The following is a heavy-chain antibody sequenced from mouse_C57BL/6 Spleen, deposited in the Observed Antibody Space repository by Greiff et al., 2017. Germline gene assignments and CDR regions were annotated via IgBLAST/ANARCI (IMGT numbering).Heavy chain of an antibody. D-gene: IGHD1-1*01. CDR3: AIGEGHYGSSHYYAMDY. CDR2: IHPSDSDT. J-gene: IGHJ4*01. Sequence: VQLQQPGAELVKPGASVKVSCKASGYTFTSYWMHWVKQRPGQGLEWIGRIHPSDSDTNSNQKFKGKATLTVDKSSSTAYMQLSSLTSEDSAVYYCAIGEGHYGSSHYYAMDYWGQGTSVTVSS. CDR1: GYTFTSYW. V-gene: IGHV1-74*01.